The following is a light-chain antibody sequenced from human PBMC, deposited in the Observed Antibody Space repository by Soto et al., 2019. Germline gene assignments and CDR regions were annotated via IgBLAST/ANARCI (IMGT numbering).Light chain of an antibody. CDR1: STDLGGYNY. CDR3: CSYAGSATRLYV. J-gene: IGLJ1*01. V-gene: IGLV2-14*03. CDR2: DVT. Sequence: QSALTQPASLSGSPGQSITISCTGTSTDLGGYNYVSWYKQHPGKAPKLMIYDVTNRPSGVSWRFSGSKSGNTASLAISGLQAEDEADYYCCSYAGSATRLYVFGTGTKVTVL.